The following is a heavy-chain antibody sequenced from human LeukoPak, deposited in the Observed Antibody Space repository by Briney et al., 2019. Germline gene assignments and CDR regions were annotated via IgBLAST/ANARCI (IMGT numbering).Heavy chain of an antibody. V-gene: IGHV4-34*01. D-gene: IGHD4-17*01. CDR2: INHSGST. J-gene: IGHJ4*02. CDR1: GGSFSGYY. Sequence: SETLSLTCAVYGGSFSGYYWTCIRQAPGKGLEWIGEINHSGSTNYNPSLKSRVTISVDTSKNQFSLKLSSVTAADTAVYYCARGLYDDYGDYVPLDYWGQGTLVTVSS. CDR3: ARGLYDDYGDYVPLDY.